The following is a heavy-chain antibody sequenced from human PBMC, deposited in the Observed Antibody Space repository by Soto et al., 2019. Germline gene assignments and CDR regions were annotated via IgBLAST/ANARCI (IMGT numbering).Heavy chain of an antibody. CDR1: GYTLTELS. J-gene: IGHJ6*02. CDR2: FDPEDGET. CDR3: ATSGTTGENYYYYYGMDV. V-gene: IGHV1-24*01. Sequence: GASVKVSCKVSGYTLTELSMHWVRQAPGKGLEWMGGFDPEDGETIYAQKSQGRVTMTEDTSTDTAYMELSSLRSEDTAVYYCATSGTTGENYYYYYGMDVWGQGTKVTVSS. D-gene: IGHD1-7*01.